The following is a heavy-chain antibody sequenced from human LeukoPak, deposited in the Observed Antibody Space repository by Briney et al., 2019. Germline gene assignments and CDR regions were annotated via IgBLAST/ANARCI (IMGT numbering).Heavy chain of an antibody. D-gene: IGHD6-6*01. CDR1: GRSFSGYY. CDR2: INHSGST. J-gene: IGHJ5*02. V-gene: IGHV4-34*01. Sequence: PSETLSLTCAVYGRSFSGYYWSWIRQPPGKGLEWIGEINHSGSTNYNPSLKSRVTISVDTSKSQFSLKLSSVTAADTAVYYCARGVEYSSSSGPGGWFDPWGQGTLVAVSS. CDR3: ARGVEYSSSSGPGGWFDP.